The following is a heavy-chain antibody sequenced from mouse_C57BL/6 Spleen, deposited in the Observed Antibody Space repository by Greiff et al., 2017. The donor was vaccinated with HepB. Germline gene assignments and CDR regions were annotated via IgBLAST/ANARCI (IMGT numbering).Heavy chain of an antibody. D-gene: IGHD1-1*01. J-gene: IGHJ2*01. V-gene: IGHV5-12*01. Sequence: EVQVVESGGGLVQPGGSLKLSCAASGFTFGDYYMYWVRQTPEKRLEWVAYISNGGGSTYYPDTVKGRFPISRDNAKNTLYLQMSRLKSEDTAMYYCARGGSSYFDYWGQGTTLTVSS. CDR2: ISNGGGST. CDR1: GFTFGDYY. CDR3: ARGGSSYFDY.